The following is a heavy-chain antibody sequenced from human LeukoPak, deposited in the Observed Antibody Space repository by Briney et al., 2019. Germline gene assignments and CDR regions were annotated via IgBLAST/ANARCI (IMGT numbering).Heavy chain of an antibody. D-gene: IGHD5-12*01. Sequence: AGSLRLSCAASGFTFSSYSMNWVRQAPGKGLEWVSSISSSSSYIYYADSVKGRFTISRDNAKNSLYLQMNSLRAEDTAVYYCARSEGVPHNGYDPYYFDYWGQGTLVTVSS. V-gene: IGHV3-21*01. J-gene: IGHJ4*02. CDR3: ARSEGVPHNGYDPYYFDY. CDR1: GFTFSSYS. CDR2: ISSSSSYI.